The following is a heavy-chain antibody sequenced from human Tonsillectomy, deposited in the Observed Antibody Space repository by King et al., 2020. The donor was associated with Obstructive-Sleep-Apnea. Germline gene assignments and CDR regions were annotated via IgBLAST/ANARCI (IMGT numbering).Heavy chain of an antibody. D-gene: IGHD1-26*01. CDR2: IYWDDDK. J-gene: IGHJ5*02. Sequence: ITLKESGPTLVKPTQTLTLTCTFSGFSLSTRGVAVGWIRQPPGKALEWLALIYWDDDKYYSPSPKSRLTITKHTSKNQVVLTMTNMDPVDTATYYCARRKSGNYYGWFDPWGQGTLVTVSS. V-gene: IGHV2-5*02. CDR1: GFSLSTRGVA. CDR3: ARRKSGNYYGWFDP.